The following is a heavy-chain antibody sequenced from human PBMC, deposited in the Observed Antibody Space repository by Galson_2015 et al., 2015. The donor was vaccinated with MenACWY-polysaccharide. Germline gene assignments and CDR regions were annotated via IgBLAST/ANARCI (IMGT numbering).Heavy chain of an antibody. CDR3: AKDRPLRGLSVFYYGMDV. V-gene: IGHV3-30*18. CDR1: GFTFSDYA. D-gene: IGHD3-10*01. Sequence: SLRLSCAVSGFTFSDYAIHWVRQAPGKGLEWLAVISYDGNNKYYLDSVRGRFTTSRDNSKGMVYLHMNSLRGEDTAVYFCAKDRPLRGLSVFYYGMDVWGRGTTVIVSS. J-gene: IGHJ6*02. CDR2: ISYDGNNK.